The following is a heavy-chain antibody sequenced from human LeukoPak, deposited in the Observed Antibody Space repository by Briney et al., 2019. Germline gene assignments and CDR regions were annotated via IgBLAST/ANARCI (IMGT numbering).Heavy chain of an antibody. CDR2: IYYSGST. D-gene: IGHD6-13*01. J-gene: IGHJ5*02. CDR3: ARGCSAGTPHNWFDP. CDR1: GGSIGGYY. V-gene: IGHV4-59*01. Sequence: SETLSLTCTVSGGSIGGYYWSWIRQPPGKGLEWIGYIYYSGSTSYNPSLKSRVTISVDTSKNQFSLKLSSVTAADTAVYYCARGCSAGTPHNWFDPWGQGTLVTVSS.